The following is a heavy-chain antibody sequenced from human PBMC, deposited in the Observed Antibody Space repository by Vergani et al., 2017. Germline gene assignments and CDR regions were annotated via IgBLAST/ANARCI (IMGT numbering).Heavy chain of an antibody. CDR2: INPISGGT. J-gene: IGHJ4*02. CDR1: GHTFTDYF. V-gene: IGHV1-2*02. D-gene: IGHD2-2*01. CDR3: ARVGTSSNRDYFDY. Sequence: QVQLVQSGAEVKKPGASVKVSCKASGHTFTDYFMHWVRQAPGQGLEWMGWINPISGGTNYAQKFQGRVTMTRDTSISTAYMELSNLRSDDTAVYYCARVGTSSNRDYFDYWGQGTLVTVSS.